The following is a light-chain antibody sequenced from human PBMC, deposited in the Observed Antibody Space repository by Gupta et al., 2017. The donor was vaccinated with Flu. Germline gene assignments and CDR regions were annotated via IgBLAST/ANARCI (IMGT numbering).Light chain of an antibody. Sequence: DIQMTQSPSSLSASVGDRVTVTCRASQNIHTYLNWYQQKPGKAPKLLISAASSLQSGVPSRFSGSGSGTDFTLTISSLQPEDAATYYFQQSHSIPWTFGQGTKVEFK. V-gene: IGKV1-39*01. CDR1: QNIHTY. J-gene: IGKJ1*01. CDR2: AAS. CDR3: QQSHSIPWT.